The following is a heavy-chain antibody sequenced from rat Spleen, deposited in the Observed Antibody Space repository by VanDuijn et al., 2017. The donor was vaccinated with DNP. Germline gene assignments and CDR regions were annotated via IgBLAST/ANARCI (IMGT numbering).Heavy chain of an antibody. CDR3: ARSTTGIRGYYFDY. V-gene: IGHV5-25*01. D-gene: IGHD1-9*01. Sequence: EVKLVESGGGLVQPGRSLKLSCAGSGFTFSDYYMAWVRQTPTKGLDWVASISSDGSHTYYPDSVKGRFTISRDNAKNTLYLQMNSLRSEDTATYFCARSTTGIRGYYFDYWGQGVMVTVSS. CDR2: ISSDGSHT. J-gene: IGHJ2*01. CDR1: GFTFSDYY.